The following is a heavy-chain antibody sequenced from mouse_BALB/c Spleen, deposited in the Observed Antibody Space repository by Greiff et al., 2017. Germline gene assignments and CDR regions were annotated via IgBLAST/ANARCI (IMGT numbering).Heavy chain of an antibody. V-gene: IGHV5-4*02. Sequence: EVQLQESGGGLVKPGGSLKLSCAASGFTFSDYYMYWVRQTPEKRLEWVATISDGGSYTYYPDSVKGRFTISRDNAKNNLYLQMSSLKSEDTAMYYCAREYYGNYVGAMDYWGQGTSVTVSS. CDR2: ISDGGSYT. D-gene: IGHD2-1*01. J-gene: IGHJ4*01. CDR3: AREYYGNYVGAMDY. CDR1: GFTFSDYY.